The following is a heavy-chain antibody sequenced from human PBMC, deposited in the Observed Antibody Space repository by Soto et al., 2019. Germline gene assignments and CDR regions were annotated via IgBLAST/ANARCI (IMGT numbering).Heavy chain of an antibody. Sequence: EVQLVESGGGLVQPGGSLRLSCAASGFTVSSNYMSWVRQAPGKGLEWVSVIYSGGSTYYADSVKGRFTIYRDNSKNTLYLQMNSLRAEDTAVYYCARSPTTVTTWGAFDLWGQGTMVTVSS. CDR3: ARSPTTVTTWGAFDL. CDR2: IYSGGST. J-gene: IGHJ3*01. D-gene: IGHD4-17*01. CDR1: GFTVSSNY. V-gene: IGHV3-66*01.